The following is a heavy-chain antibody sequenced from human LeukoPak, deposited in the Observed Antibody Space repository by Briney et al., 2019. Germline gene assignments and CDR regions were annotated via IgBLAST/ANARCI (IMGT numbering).Heavy chain of an antibody. Sequence: GGSLRLSCAASGFTFSSYEMNWVRQAPGKWMEWVSYISSSGTTIYYADSVKGRFTISRDNAKNSLYLQMNSLRAEDTAVYYCAREWSSSWYTYYYYMDVWGKGTTVTISS. CDR1: GFTFSSYE. J-gene: IGHJ6*03. V-gene: IGHV3-48*03. D-gene: IGHD6-13*01. CDR2: ISSSGTTI. CDR3: AREWSSSWYTYYYYMDV.